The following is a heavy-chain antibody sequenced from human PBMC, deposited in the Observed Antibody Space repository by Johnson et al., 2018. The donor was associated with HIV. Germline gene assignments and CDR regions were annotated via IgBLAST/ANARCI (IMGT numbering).Heavy chain of an antibody. V-gene: IGHV3-30*04. J-gene: IGHJ3*02. CDR2: ISYDGSNK. D-gene: IGHD1-1*01. CDR3: ARKKATVFSTTSTNYAFDI. CDR1: GFTFRSYA. Sequence: QMQLVESGGGVVQPGRSLRLSCAASGFTFRSYAMHWVRQAPGKGLEWVAVISYDGSNKYYADSVKGRFTISRDNSKNTLYLQMNSLRAEDTAVYYCARKKATVFSTTSTNYAFDIWGQGTMVTVSS.